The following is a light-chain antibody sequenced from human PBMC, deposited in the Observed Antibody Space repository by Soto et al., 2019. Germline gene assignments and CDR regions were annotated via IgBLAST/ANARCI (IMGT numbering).Light chain of an antibody. CDR1: PXDIGTYNY. CDR3: SSLTSDRIYV. Sequence: QSVLTQPTSVSGTPGQSITIPCTGNPXDIGTYNYVSWYQQHPGRAPRLLLYGVTTRPSGISDRFSDSKSGLTASLTISGLQPEDEADYYCSSLTSDRIYVFGPGTKVTVL. J-gene: IGLJ1*01. CDR2: GVT. V-gene: IGLV2-14*03.